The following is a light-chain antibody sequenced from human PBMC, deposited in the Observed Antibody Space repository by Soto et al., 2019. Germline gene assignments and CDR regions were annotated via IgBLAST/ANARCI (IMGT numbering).Light chain of an antibody. Sequence: QSVLTQPPSVSGAPGQRVTISCTGSGSNIGAGYDVHWYQQLPGTAPKLPIYGNSNRPSGVPDRFSGSKSGTSASLAITGLQAEDEADYYCQSYDSSLSGSYVFGTGTKLTVL. J-gene: IGLJ1*01. V-gene: IGLV1-40*01. CDR1: GSNIGAGYD. CDR2: GNS. CDR3: QSYDSSLSGSYV.